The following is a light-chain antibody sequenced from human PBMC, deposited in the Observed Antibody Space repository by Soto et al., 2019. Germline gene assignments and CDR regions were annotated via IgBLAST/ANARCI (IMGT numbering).Light chain of an antibody. V-gene: IGLV7-46*01. Sequence: QAVVTQEPSLTVSPGGTVTLTCGSITGTVTTGHAPYWFQQKPGQAPRTLIYETTNRHSWTPARFSGSLLGGKAALTLSGGQPEDEAEYYCLLSYSGARVFGGGTKLTVL. CDR2: ETT. CDR1: TGTVTTGHA. CDR3: LLSYSGARV. J-gene: IGLJ2*01.